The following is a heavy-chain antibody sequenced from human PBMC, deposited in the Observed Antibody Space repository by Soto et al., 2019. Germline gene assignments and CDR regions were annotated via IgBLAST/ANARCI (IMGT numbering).Heavy chain of an antibody. J-gene: IGHJ5*02. V-gene: IGHV3-73*01. CDR1: GFTFSASA. Sequence: EVQLVESGGGLVQPGGSLKLSCAASGFTFSASAVHWVRQASGKGLEWVGRVRSKANNYATAYAASVKGRFTVSRDDSKNTAYLQMNSLKAEETAVYYCTRLSIYCTNGVCSPLAWGQGTLVTVSS. D-gene: IGHD2-8*01. CDR2: VRSKANNYAT. CDR3: TRLSIYCTNGVCSPLA.